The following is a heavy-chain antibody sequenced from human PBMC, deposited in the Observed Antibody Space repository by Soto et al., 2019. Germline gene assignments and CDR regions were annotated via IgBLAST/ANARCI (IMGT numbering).Heavy chain of an antibody. Sequence: GGSLRVSCGASGFTFSSYSMSWVRQAPGKGLEWVSGFRSGGDDDTTYYADSVRGRFTISRDNSKNTLFLQMNSLRAEDTAIYYCAKKVNSGSGSQFFDYWGQGTLVTVSS. CDR3: AKKVNSGSGSQFFDY. V-gene: IGHV3-23*01. D-gene: IGHD3-10*01. CDR1: GFTFSSYS. J-gene: IGHJ4*02. CDR2: FRSGGDDDTT.